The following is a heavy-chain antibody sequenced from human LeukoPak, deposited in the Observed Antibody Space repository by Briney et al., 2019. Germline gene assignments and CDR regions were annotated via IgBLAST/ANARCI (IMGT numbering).Heavy chain of an antibody. J-gene: IGHJ3*02. CDR2: ISAYNGNT. CDR1: GGTFSSYA. Sequence: GASVKVSCKASGGTFSSYAISWVRQAPGQGLEWMGWISAYNGNTNYAQKLQGRVTMTTDTSTSTAYMELRSLRSDDTAVYYCATQLPRYSSSWSYLEPDAFDIWGQGTMVTVSS. CDR3: ATQLPRYSSSWSYLEPDAFDI. V-gene: IGHV1-18*01. D-gene: IGHD6-13*01.